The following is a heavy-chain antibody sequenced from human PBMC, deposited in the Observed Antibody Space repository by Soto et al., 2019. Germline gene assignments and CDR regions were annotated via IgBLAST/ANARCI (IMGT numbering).Heavy chain of an antibody. Sequence: GASGKVSCKASGFTFANSAIQWVRQARGQRLEWIGWLVVGSGNTNYAQKFQERVAITRDMSTSTAYMELSSLRSEDTAIYYCAARRGYYTYYYYMDVWAKRPRSPSP. D-gene: IGHD3-3*01. CDR2: LVVGSGNT. CDR1: GFTFANSA. V-gene: IGHV1-58*02. J-gene: IGHJ6*03. CDR3: AARRGYYTYYYYMDV.